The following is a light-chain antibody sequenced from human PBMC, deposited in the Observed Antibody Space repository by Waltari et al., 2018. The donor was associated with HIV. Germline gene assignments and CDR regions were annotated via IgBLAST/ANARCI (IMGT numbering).Light chain of an antibody. V-gene: IGLV1-40*01. Sequence: QSVLTQPPSVSGAPGQRVTLSCTGSSSNIGTHAVHWYQQVPGRAPKLLIDNDNNRPSGAPDRVSGSKSGTSASLAITGLQAEDETDYYCQSYDSSLSGSVFGGGTKLTVL. CDR3: QSYDSSLSGSV. CDR1: SSNIGTHA. CDR2: NDN. J-gene: IGLJ2*01.